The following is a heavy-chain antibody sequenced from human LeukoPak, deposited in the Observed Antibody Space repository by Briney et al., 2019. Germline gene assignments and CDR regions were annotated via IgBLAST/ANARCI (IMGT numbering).Heavy chain of an antibody. J-gene: IGHJ4*02. D-gene: IGHD3-10*01. Sequence: ASVKVSCKASGYTFTTYDINWVRQASGQGLEWMGWMNPHSGNTGYAQKFQGRVTMTRDTSINTAYMELSSLTSDDTAVYYCTRAPVPGNYWGPGTLVTVSS. V-gene: IGHV1-8*01. CDR2: MNPHSGNT. CDR3: TRAPVPGNY. CDR1: GYTFTTYD.